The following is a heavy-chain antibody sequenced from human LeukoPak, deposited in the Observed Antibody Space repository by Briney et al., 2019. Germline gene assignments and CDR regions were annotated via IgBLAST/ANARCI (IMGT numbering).Heavy chain of an antibody. Sequence: GASVKVSCKASGYTFTSYGISWVRQAPGQGLEWMGWISAYNGNTNYAQKLQGRVTITRNTSISTAYMELSSLRSEDTAVYYCARGQKAGCSSTSCYYNYWGQGTLVTVSS. CDR1: GYTFTSYG. D-gene: IGHD2-2*01. CDR3: ARGQKAGCSSTSCYYNY. CDR2: ISAYNGNT. J-gene: IGHJ4*02. V-gene: IGHV1-18*01.